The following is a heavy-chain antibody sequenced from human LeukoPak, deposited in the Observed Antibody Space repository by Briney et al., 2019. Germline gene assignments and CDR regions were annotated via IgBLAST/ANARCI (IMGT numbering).Heavy chain of an antibody. J-gene: IGHJ3*02. CDR3: ARVSGEHDAFDI. Sequence: PSETLSLTCTVSGGSISSSGYYWGWIRQPPGKGLEWIGSVDYTGITSHSPSLKSRVTISVDTSKNQFSLKLSSVTAADTAVYYCARVSGEHDAFDIWGQGTMVTVPS. V-gene: IGHV4-39*07. CDR1: GGSISSSGYY. D-gene: IGHD3-10*01. CDR2: VDYTGIT.